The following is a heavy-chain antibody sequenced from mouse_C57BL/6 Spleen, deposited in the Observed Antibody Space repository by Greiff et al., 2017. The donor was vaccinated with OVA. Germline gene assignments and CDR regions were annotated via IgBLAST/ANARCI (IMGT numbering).Heavy chain of an antibody. D-gene: IGHD1-1*01. V-gene: IGHV1-64*01. CDR2: IHPNSGST. CDR3: ARSVTTVVAGNYFDY. CDR1: GYTFTSYW. J-gene: IGHJ2*01. Sequence: QVQLQQPGAELVKPGASVKLSCKASGYTFTSYWMHWVKQRPGQGLEWIGMIHPNSGSTNYNEKFKSKATLTVDKSSSTAYIQLSSLTSEDSAVYYCARSVTTVVAGNYFDYWGQGTTLTVSS.